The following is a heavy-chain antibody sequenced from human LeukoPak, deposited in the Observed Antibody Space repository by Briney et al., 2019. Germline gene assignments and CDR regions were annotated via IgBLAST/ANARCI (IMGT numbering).Heavy chain of an antibody. Sequence: GRSLRLSCAASGFTFSSYAMHWVRQAPGKGLEWVAVISYDGSNKYYADSVKGRFTISRDNSKNTLYLQMNSLRAEDTAVYYCGRVGLQQLVFDYWGQGTLVTVSS. CDR1: GFTFSSYA. CDR3: GRVGLQQLVFDY. V-gene: IGHV3-30*04. J-gene: IGHJ4*02. D-gene: IGHD6-13*01. CDR2: ISYDGSNK.